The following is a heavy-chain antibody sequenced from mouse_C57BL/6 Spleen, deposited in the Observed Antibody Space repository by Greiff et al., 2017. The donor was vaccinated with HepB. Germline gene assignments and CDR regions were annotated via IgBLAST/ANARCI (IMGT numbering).Heavy chain of an antibody. CDR1: GYAFSSYW. Sequence: VKLVESGAELVKPGASVKISCKASGYAFSSYWMNWVKQRPGKGLEWIGQIYPGDGDTNYNGKFKGKATLTADKSSSTAYMQLSSLTSEDSAVYFCARDYGNYDGFAYWGQGTLVTVSA. CDR3: ARDYGNYDGFAY. D-gene: IGHD2-1*01. CDR2: IYPGDGDT. V-gene: IGHV1-80*01. J-gene: IGHJ3*01.